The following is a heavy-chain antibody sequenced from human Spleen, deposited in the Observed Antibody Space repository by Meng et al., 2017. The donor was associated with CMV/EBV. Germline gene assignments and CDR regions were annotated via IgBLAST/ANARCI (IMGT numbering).Heavy chain of an antibody. J-gene: IGHJ4*02. CDR2: INSDGSST. CDR3: ALDSSYYDSSRPRFDH. CDR1: GFTFSSYW. D-gene: IGHD3-22*01. Sequence: GGSLRLSCAASGFTFSSYWMHWVRQAPGKGLVWVSRINSDGSSTSYGDSVKGRFTMSRDNSKNTLYLQMNSLRAEDTAAYYCALDSSYYDSSRPRFDHWGQGTLVTVSS. V-gene: IGHV3-74*01.